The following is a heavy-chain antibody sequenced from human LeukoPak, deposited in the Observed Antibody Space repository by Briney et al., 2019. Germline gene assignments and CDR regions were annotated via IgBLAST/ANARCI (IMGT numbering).Heavy chain of an antibody. J-gene: IGHJ6*02. CDR1: GFTFSSYA. CDR3: ARGGGLDV. Sequence: GGSLRLSCAASGFTFSSYAMSWVRQAPGKGLEWVSAISGSGDSTYYTDSVKGRFTISRDNSKNRMYLQMSNLRAEDTAVYFCARGGGLDVWGQGATVTVSS. D-gene: IGHD3-16*01. CDR2: ISGSGDST. V-gene: IGHV3-23*01.